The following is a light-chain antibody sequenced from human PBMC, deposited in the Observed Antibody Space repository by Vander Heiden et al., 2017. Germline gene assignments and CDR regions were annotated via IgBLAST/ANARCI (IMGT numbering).Light chain of an antibody. CDR2: WAS. CDR3: QQYYSTPYT. J-gene: IGKJ2*01. V-gene: IGKV4-1*01. Sequence: DILMTHSPDLPAVSLGERATINCKSSQSVLYSSNNKNYLAWYQQKPGQPPKLLIYWASTRESGVPDRFSGSGSGTDFTLTISSLQAEDVAVYYCQQYYSTPYTFGQGTKLEIK. CDR1: QSVLYSSNNKNY.